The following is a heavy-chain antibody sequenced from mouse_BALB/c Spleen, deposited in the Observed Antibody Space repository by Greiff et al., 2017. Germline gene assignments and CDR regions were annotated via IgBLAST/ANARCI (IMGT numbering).Heavy chain of an antibody. J-gene: IGHJ2*01. CDR1: GYTFTSYY. D-gene: IGHD1-1*01. CDR2: IYPGNVNT. Sequence: QVQLKESGPELVKPGASVRISCKASGYTFTSYYIHWVKQRPGQGLEWIGWIYPGNVNTKYNEKFKGKATLTADKSSSTAYMQLSSLTSEDSAVYFCARSSIYYGFDYWGQGTTLTVSS. CDR3: ARSSIYYGFDY. V-gene: IGHV1S56*01.